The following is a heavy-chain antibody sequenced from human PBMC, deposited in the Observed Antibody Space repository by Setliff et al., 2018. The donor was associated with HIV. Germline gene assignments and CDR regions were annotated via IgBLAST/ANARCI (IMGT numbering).Heavy chain of an antibody. D-gene: IGHD4-17*01. V-gene: IGHV4-39*01. J-gene: IGHJ3*01. CDR2: IYYSGST. Sequence: SESLSLICTVSGDSTSSSSSYWGWIRQPPGKGLEWIGSIYYSGSTYYNPSLKSRVTISVDTSKNQFSLKLNSVTAADTAVYYCARVQMAYAAFDVWGQGTMVTVSS. CDR1: GDSTSSSSSY. CDR3: ARVQMAYAAFDV.